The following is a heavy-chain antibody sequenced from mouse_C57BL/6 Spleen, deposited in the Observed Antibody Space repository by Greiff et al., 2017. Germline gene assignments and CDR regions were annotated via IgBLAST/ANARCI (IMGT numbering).Heavy chain of an antibody. J-gene: IGHJ3*01. CDR2: INPNNGGT. D-gene: IGHD1-1*01. CDR3: ARSNYGSKGWFAY. Sequence: EVQLQQSGPELVKPGASVKISCTASGYTFTDYYMNWVKQSHGKSLEWIGDINPNNGGTSYNQKFKGKATLTVDKSSSTAYMELRSLTSEDSAVYYCARSNYGSKGWFAYWGQGTLVTVSA. V-gene: IGHV1-26*01. CDR1: GYTFTDYY.